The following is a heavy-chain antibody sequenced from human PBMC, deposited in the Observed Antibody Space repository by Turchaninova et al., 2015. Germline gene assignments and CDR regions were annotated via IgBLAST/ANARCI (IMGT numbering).Heavy chain of an antibody. Sequence: EVQLVEAGGGLVQPGGSLRLSCATSGFIFNDHYMEWVRKAPVRGLVGVGPSRNNARCIITEHAAAVEGRFTISSNDSQRSLFLQRNSLKTEDPDVYYCTSGAPAGSDYGGQGTLVTVSS. J-gene: IGHJ4*02. D-gene: IGHD6-13*01. CDR1: GFIFNDHY. CDR3: TSGAPAGSDY. CDR2: SRNNARCIIT. V-gene: IGHV3-72*01.